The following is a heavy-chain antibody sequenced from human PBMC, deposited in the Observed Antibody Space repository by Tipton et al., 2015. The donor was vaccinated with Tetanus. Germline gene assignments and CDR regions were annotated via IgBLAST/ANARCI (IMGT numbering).Heavy chain of an antibody. CDR1: GFIFSGYG. CDR2: SWYDGTDK. V-gene: IGHV3-33*01. Sequence: SLRPSCAASGFIFSGYGIHWVRQAPGKGLEWVAVSWYDGTDKYYADSVKGRFTISRDNSKNTLYLQMNSLRAEDTAVYYCAREADCSGGSCFSGDFDNWGQGTQVTVSS. D-gene: IGHD2-15*01. J-gene: IGHJ4*02. CDR3: AREADCSGGSCFSGDFDN.